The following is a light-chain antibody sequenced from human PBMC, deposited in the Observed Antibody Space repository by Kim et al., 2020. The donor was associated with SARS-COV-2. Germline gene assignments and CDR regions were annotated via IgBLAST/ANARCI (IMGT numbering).Light chain of an antibody. J-gene: IGKJ4*01. CDR3: HQSDSNPPT. CDR2: GAS. Sequence: ASVRDRVPLTYRARQSVNIYLNWDQPKPAKAPKHLICGASTLQSGVPSRFSRSGSGPDFTLTITSLRPEDFATYYCHQSDSNPPTFGGGTKVDIK. V-gene: IGKV1-39*01. CDR1: QSVNIY.